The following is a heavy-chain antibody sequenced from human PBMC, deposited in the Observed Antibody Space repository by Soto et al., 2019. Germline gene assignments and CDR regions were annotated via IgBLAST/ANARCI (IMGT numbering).Heavy chain of an antibody. V-gene: IGHV4-4*02. CDR1: GGSISSSHW. CDR2: IYHSGST. D-gene: IGHD3-16*01. CDR3: ASSGGGEDY. J-gene: IGHJ4*02. Sequence: QVQLQESGPGLVKPSGTLSLSCAVSGGSISSSHWWTWVRQPPGKGLEWIGEIYHSGSTNYNPSLQSRVTISVDTSRNQFSLNLSSVTAADTAVYYCASSGGGEDYWGQGILVTVSS.